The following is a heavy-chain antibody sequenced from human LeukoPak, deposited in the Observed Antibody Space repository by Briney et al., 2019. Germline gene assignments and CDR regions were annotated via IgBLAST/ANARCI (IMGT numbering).Heavy chain of an antibody. Sequence: GGSLRLSCVAFGFTFSSHWMRWVRQARGKGLEGVANIKQGGREKNYVDSVKGRFTASRDDAMNSLYLQMNSLGAEDTAIYYCARGPNYGARTDYLDYWGQGTLVTVSS. CDR3: ARGPNYGARTDYLDY. J-gene: IGHJ4*02. V-gene: IGHV3-7*03. CDR1: GFTFSSHW. D-gene: IGHD4-17*01. CDR2: IKQGGREK.